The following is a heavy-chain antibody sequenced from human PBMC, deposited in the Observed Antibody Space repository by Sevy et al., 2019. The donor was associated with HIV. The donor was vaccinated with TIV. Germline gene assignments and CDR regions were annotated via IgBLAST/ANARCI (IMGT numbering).Heavy chain of an antibody. CDR3: VSRQRAGGDFDY. CDR2: INPRSGDT. V-gene: IGHV1-2*02. Sequence: ASVKVSCKASGYTFTSYWIHWIRQAPGQGPEWMGWINPRSGDTKYAQKFQARATMTRDISISTAYMQLTRLTSDDTAVYDCVSRQRAGGDFDYWGQGTLVTVSS. D-gene: IGHD2-21*01. CDR1: GYTFTSYW. J-gene: IGHJ4*02.